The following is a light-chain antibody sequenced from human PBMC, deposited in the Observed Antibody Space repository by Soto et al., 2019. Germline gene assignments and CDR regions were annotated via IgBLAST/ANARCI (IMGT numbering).Light chain of an antibody. J-gene: IGLJ3*02. CDR1: SSNIGAGYD. Sequence: QSVLTQPPSVSGAPGQRVTISCTGSSSNIGAGYDVHWYLQLPGTAPKLLIYGNSNRPSGVPDRFSGSKSGTSASLAITGLQAEDEADYYCQSYDSSLSGWVFGGGTKLTV. V-gene: IGLV1-40*01. CDR3: QSYDSSLSGWV. CDR2: GNS.